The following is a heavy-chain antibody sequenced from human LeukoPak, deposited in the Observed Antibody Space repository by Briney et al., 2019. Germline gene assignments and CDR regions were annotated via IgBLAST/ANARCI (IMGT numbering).Heavy chain of an antibody. V-gene: IGHV3-30*03. J-gene: IGHJ4*02. CDR3: ARDRWRSTSYNDY. D-gene: IGHD2-2*01. CDR1: GFTFISYD. CDR2: ISYDGSNK. Sequence: GGSLRLSCAASGFTFISYDMHWVREAPDKGLEWVAVISYDGSNKYYADSVKGRFTISRDNSKNTLYLQMNSLRAEDTAVYYCARDRWRSTSYNDYWGQGTLVTVSS.